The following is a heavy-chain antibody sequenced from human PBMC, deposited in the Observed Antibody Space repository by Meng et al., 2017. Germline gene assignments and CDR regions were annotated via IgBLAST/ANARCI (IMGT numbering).Heavy chain of an antibody. CDR3: AKEDTAMVPAGY. D-gene: IGHD5-18*01. J-gene: IGHJ4*02. CDR1: GFTFSSYA. V-gene: IGHV3-23*01. Sequence: SWAASGFTFSSYAMSWVRQAPGKGLEWVSAISGSGGSTYYADSVKGWFTISRDNSKNTLYLQMNSLRAEDTAVYYCAKEDTAMVPAGYWGQGTLVTVSS. CDR2: ISGSGGST.